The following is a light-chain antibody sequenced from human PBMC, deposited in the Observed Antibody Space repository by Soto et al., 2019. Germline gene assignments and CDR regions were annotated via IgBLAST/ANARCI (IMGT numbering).Light chain of an antibody. Sequence: QSVLTQPPSASVSLGQSVTISCTGASSDISGHNYVSWYQQHPGKAPKLMIYEVSKRPSWVPDRFSASKSGNTASLTVSGLQAEDEAAYYCSSYAGGNNWVFGGGTQLTVL. CDR2: EVS. J-gene: IGLJ3*02. CDR3: SSYAGGNNWV. CDR1: SSDISGHNY. V-gene: IGLV2-8*01.